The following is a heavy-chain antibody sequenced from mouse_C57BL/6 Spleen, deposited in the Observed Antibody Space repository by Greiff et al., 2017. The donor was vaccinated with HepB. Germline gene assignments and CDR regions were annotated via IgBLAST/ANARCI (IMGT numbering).Heavy chain of an antibody. CDR1: GYTFTSYT. J-gene: IGHJ2*01. CDR2: INPSSGYT. Sequence: VQLQQSGAELVKPGASVKMSCKASGYTFTSYTMHWVKQRPGQGLEWIGYINPSSGYTKYNQKCKDKDTLTADKSSSTAYMHLSSLTSEDSAVYYCASKSTRASYLGQGTTLTVAS. D-gene: IGHD3-1*01. V-gene: IGHV1-4*01. CDR3: ASKSTRASY.